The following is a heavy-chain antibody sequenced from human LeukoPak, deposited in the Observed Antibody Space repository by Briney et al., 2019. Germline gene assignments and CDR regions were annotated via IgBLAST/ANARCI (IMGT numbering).Heavy chain of an antibody. V-gene: IGHV3-73*01. Sequence: GGSLRLSCAASGFTFSGSAMHWVRQASGKGLEWVGRIRSKANSYATAYAASVKGRFTISRDDSKNTAYLQMNSLKTEDTDVYYCMLGRYYYMDVWGKGTTVTVSS. J-gene: IGHJ6*03. CDR3: MLGRYYYMDV. D-gene: IGHD3-10*01. CDR2: IRSKANSYAT. CDR1: GFTFSGSA.